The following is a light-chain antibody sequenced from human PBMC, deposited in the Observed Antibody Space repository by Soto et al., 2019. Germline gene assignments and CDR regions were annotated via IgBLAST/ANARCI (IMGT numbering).Light chain of an antibody. V-gene: IGLV2-8*01. J-gene: IGLJ2*01. Sequence: QSVLTQPPSASGSPGQSVTISCTGTSSDVGGYNCVSWYQQHPGKAPKLMIYEVSKRPSGVPDRFSGSKSGNTASLTVSGLQAEDEADYYCSSYAGSNIVVFGGGTKLTVL. CDR3: SSYAGSNIVV. CDR1: SSDVGGYNC. CDR2: EVS.